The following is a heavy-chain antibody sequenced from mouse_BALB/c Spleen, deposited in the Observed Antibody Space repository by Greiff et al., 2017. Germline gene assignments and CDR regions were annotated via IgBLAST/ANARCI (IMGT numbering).Heavy chain of an antibody. V-gene: IGHV1S135*01. Sequence: EVKLQESGPELVKPGASVKVSCKASGYSFTDYNMYWVKQSHGKSLEWIGYIDPYNGGTSYNQKFKGKATLTVDKSSSTAFMHLNSLTSEDSAVYYCAGTSSYYGSSGGYFDVWGAGTTVTVSS. CDR3: AGTSSYYGSSGGYFDV. CDR1: GYSFTDYN. D-gene: IGHD1-1*01. CDR2: IDPYNGGT. J-gene: IGHJ1*01.